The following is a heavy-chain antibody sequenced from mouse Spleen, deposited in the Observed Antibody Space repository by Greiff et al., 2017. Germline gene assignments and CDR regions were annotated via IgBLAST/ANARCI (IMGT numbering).Heavy chain of an antibody. CDR1: GYTFTDYY. J-gene: IGHJ1*01. V-gene: IGHV1-19*01. Sequence: EVQLQQSGPVLVKPGASVKMSCKASGYTFTDYYMNWVKQSHGKSLEWIGVINPYNGGTSYNQKFKGKATLTVDKSSSTAYMELNSLTSEDSAVYYCARGDGDWYFDVWGAGTTVTVSS. CDR3: ARGDGDWYFDV. CDR2: INPYNGGT. D-gene: IGHD3-3*01.